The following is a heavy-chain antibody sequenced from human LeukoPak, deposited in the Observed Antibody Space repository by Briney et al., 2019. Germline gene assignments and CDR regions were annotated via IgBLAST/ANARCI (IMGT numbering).Heavy chain of an antibody. V-gene: IGHV3-7*01. CDR3: ASEYY. J-gene: IGHJ4*02. Sequence: GGSLRLSCAASGFTFSSDWMRWVRQAPGKGLEWVVSIKPDGSEKYYVDSVKGRFTISTDNAKNSLFLQMNSLSADDTAVYYCASEYYWGQGTLVTVSS. CDR2: IKPDGSEK. CDR1: GFTFSSDW.